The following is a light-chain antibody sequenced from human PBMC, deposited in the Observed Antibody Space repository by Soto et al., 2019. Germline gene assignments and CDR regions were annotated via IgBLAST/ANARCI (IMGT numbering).Light chain of an antibody. V-gene: IGKV1-5*01. CDR1: QTVRNW. J-gene: IGKJ1*01. CDR2: DVS. CDR3: QQNDSYSWT. Sequence: DVHVTKSPSTLPPSVGERGTITCLPSQTVRNWLAWYQQKPGKAPKLLIYDVSNLESGVPSRFSGSGSGTEFSLSISSLQPDDFASYYCQQNDSYSWTFGQGTKVDIK.